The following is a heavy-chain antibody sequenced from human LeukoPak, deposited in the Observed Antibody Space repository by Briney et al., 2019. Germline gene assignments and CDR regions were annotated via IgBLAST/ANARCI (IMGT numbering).Heavy chain of an antibody. V-gene: IGHV1-18*01. CDR1: GGTFSSYA. Sequence: SVKVSCKASGGTFSSYAISWVRQAPGQGLEWMGWINAYSGNTNYAQKFQGRVTMTTDTSTSTAYMELRSLRSDDTAVYYCARHVSFSSSWYWFDPWGQGTLVTVSS. D-gene: IGHD6-13*01. J-gene: IGHJ5*02. CDR3: ARHVSFSSSWYWFDP. CDR2: INAYSGNT.